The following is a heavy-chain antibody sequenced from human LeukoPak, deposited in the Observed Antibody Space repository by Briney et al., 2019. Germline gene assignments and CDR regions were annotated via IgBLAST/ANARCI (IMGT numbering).Heavy chain of an antibody. Sequence: GESLKISRKGSGYSFTSYWIGWVRQMPGKGLEWMGIIYPGDSDTRYSPSFQGQVTVSADKSISTAYLQWSSLKASDTAMYYCARSRAVAGTLRWFDPWGQGTLVTVSS. CDR2: IYPGDSDT. D-gene: IGHD6-19*01. J-gene: IGHJ5*02. V-gene: IGHV5-51*01. CDR1: GYSFTSYW. CDR3: ARSRAVAGTLRWFDP.